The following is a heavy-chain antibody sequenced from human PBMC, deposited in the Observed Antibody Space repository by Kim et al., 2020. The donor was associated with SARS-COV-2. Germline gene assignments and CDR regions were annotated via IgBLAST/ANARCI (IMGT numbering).Heavy chain of an antibody. CDR1: GYTFTSYY. J-gene: IGHJ4*02. CDR2: INPSGGST. V-gene: IGHV1-46*01. CDR3: AREINIVVVVAATKARVPRDFDY. Sequence: ASVKVSCKASGYTFTSYYMHWVRQAPGQGLEWMGIINPSGGSTSYAQKFQGRVTMTRDTSTSTVYMELSSLRSEDTAVYYCAREINIVVVVAATKARVPRDFDYWGQGTLVTVSS. D-gene: IGHD2-15*01.